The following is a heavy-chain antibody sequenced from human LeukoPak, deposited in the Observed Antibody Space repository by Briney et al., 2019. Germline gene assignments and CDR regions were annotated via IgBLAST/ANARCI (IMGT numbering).Heavy chain of an antibody. V-gene: IGHV3-21*01. CDR2: ISSSSSYI. Sequence: GGSLSLSCAASGFSFNNNYMTWVRQAPGKGLEWVSSISSSSSYIYYADSVKGRFTISRDNAKNSLYLQMNSLRAEDTAVYYCARDRYYAYYDFWSGYDYWGQGTLVTVSS. CDR1: GFSFNNNY. J-gene: IGHJ4*02. CDR3: ARDRYYAYYDFWSGYDY. D-gene: IGHD3-3*01.